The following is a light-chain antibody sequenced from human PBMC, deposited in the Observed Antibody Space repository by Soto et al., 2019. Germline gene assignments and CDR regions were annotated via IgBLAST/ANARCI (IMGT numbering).Light chain of an antibody. CDR1: QSVSSNH. V-gene: IGKV3-20*01. CDR2: GAS. J-gene: IGKJ2*01. CDR3: QQYATSHMYT. Sequence: ETVLTQSPGTLSLSPGERATLSCRASQSVSSNHLAWYQQKSGQAPRLLIYGASSRATGIPDRFSGSGSGTDVTLTITRLEPEDFAVYYCQQYATSHMYTFGQGTKLEIK.